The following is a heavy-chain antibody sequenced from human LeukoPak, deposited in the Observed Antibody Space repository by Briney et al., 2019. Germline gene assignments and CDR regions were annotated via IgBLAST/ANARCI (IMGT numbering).Heavy chain of an antibody. CDR2: IYYSGST. CDR3: ARLKPTRIVGATGFDY. Sequence: SETLSLTCTVSGGSISSISYYWGWIRQPPGKGLEWIGSIYYSGSTYYNPSLKSRVTISVDTSKNQFSLKLSSVTAADTAVYYCARLKPTRIVGATGFDYWGQGTLVTVSS. CDR1: GGSISSISYY. J-gene: IGHJ4*02. V-gene: IGHV4-39*01. D-gene: IGHD1-26*01.